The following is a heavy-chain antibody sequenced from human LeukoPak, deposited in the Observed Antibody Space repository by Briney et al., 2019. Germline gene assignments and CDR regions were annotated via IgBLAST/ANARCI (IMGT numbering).Heavy chain of an antibody. J-gene: IGHJ6*02. D-gene: IGHD3-10*01. Sequence: SETLSLTCTVSGGSISSSSYYWGWIRQPPGKGLEWIGSIYYSGSTYYNPSLKTRVTISVDTSKKQFSLRLSAVTAADTAVYYCARSYGSGSSLHYYGLDVWGQGTTVTVSS. CDR3: ARSYGSGSSLHYYGLDV. CDR2: IYYSGST. V-gene: IGHV4-39*01. CDR1: GGSISSSSYY.